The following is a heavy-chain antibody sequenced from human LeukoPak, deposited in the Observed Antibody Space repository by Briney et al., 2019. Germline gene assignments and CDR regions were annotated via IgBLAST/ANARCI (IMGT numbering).Heavy chain of an antibody. J-gene: IGHJ4*02. CDR2: IYYSGST. V-gene: IGHV4-39*01. Sequence: TETLSLTCTVSGGSISSSSYYWGWIRQPPGKGLEWIGSIYYSGSTYYNPSLKIRVTISVDTSKNQFSLKFRSVTAADTAVYYCARRGAPDCSGGSCYKVDYWGQGTLVTVSS. D-gene: IGHD2-15*01. CDR1: GGSISSSSYY. CDR3: ARRGAPDCSGGSCYKVDY.